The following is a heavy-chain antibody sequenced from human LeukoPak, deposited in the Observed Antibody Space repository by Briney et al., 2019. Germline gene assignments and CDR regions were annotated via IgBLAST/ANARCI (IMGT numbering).Heavy chain of an antibody. CDR2: ISSSSRYI. J-gene: IGHJ4*02. CDR3: AREGEAGGYFDY. D-gene: IGHD3-10*01. CDR1: GFTLSSYA. V-gene: IGHV3-21*01. Sequence: PGGSLRLSCAASGFTLSSYAMSWVRQAPGKGLEWVSSISSSSRYIYYADSVKGRFTISRDNAKNSLYLQMNSLRAEDTAVYYCAREGEAGGYFDYWGQGTLVTVSS.